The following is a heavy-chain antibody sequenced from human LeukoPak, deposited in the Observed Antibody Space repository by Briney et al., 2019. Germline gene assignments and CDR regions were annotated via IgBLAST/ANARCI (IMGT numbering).Heavy chain of an antibody. V-gene: IGHV4-59*01. CDR2: IYYSGST. CDR3: ARDRLWGSGSYAFDI. D-gene: IGHD3-10*01. J-gene: IGHJ3*02. CDR1: GGSISSYY. Sequence: SETLSLTCTVSGGSISSYYWSWIRQPPGKGLEWIGYIYYSGSTNYNPSLKSRVTISVDTSKNQFSLKLSSVTAADTAVYYCARDRLWGSGSYAFDIWGQGTMVTVSS.